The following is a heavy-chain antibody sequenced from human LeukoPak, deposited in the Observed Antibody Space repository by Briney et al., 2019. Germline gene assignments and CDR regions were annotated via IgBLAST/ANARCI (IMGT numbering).Heavy chain of an antibody. Sequence: SETLSLTCTVSGGSISSYYWSWIRQPPGKGLEWIGYIYYSGSTNYNPSLKSRGTISVDTPKNQFSLKLSSVTAADTAVYYCAKFERFGGFDPWGQGTLVIVSS. CDR1: GGSISSYY. J-gene: IGHJ5*02. D-gene: IGHD3-10*01. CDR2: IYYSGST. CDR3: AKFERFGGFDP. V-gene: IGHV4-59*01.